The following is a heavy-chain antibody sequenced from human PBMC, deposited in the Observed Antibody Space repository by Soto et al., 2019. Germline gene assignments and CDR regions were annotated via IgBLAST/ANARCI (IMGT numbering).Heavy chain of an antibody. J-gene: IGHJ6*02. CDR1: GFSFSTYS. V-gene: IGHV3-21*01. Sequence: EVQLVESGGGPVMPGGSLRLSCIASGFSFSTYSMNWVRQAPGKGLEWVSSIRRSGDYTYYADSLKGRFTISRDNAKNPLSLQMISRRAEDTAVYYCARSTSLGGMDVWGQGTTVTVSS. CDR3: ARSTSLGGMDV. D-gene: IGHD1-1*01. CDR2: IRRSGDYT.